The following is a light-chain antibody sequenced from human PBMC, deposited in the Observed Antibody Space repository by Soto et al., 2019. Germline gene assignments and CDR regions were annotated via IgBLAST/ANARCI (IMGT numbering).Light chain of an antibody. CDR2: QAS. V-gene: IGKV1-5*03. CDR3: LQYQSYWT. Sequence: DIQMTQSPSTLSASVGDRVSITCRASQSISRQLAWYQQKPGKAPNLLIYQASNLETGVPSRFTGSGSGTEFTLTTSSLQPDDLATYYGLQYQSYWTFGKGTKVEVK. J-gene: IGKJ1*01. CDR1: QSISRQ.